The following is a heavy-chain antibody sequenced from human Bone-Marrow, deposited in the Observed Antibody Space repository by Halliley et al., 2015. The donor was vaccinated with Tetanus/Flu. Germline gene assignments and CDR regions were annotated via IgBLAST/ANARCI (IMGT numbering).Heavy chain of an antibody. CDR3: ARVALDSTGTYYLERENDY. Sequence: ISNDGTFKYHADSVKGRFTVSRDNSKSTLSLQMNSLRPEDTAVYYCARVALDSTGTYYLERENDYWGQGTLVTVSS. V-gene: IGHV3-30-3*01. J-gene: IGHJ4*02. D-gene: IGHD3-22*01. CDR2: ISNDGTFK.